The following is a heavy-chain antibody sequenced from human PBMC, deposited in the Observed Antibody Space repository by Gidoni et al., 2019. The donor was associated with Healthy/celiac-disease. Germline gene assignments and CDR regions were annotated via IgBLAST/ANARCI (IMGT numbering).Heavy chain of an antibody. CDR1: GYTFTSYY. D-gene: IGHD3-10*01. CDR3: ARDRSYYYGSGSYYPNYGMDV. J-gene: IGHJ6*02. CDR2: INPSGGST. V-gene: IGHV1-46*01. Sequence: QVQLVQSGAEVKKPGASVKVSCKASGYTFTSYYMPWVRQAPGQGLEWMGIINPSGGSTSYAQKFKGRVTMTRDTSTSTVYMELSSLRSEDTAVYYCARDRSYYYGSGSYYPNYGMDVWGQGTTVTVSS.